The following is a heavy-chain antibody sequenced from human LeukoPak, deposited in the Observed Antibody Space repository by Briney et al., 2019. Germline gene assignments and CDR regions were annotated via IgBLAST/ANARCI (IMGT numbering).Heavy chain of an antibody. CDR2: IYYSGST. CDR3: ARGYYDSGTYSGYFQH. CDR1: GGSINDYY. Sequence: PSETLSLTCTVSGGSINDYYWNWIRQPPGKGLEWIGYIYYSGSTNYNPSLKSRVTISVDTSKTRFSLRLGSVTAADTAVYYCARGYYDSGTYSGYFQHWGQGTLVTVSS. V-gene: IGHV4-59*01. J-gene: IGHJ1*01. D-gene: IGHD3-10*01.